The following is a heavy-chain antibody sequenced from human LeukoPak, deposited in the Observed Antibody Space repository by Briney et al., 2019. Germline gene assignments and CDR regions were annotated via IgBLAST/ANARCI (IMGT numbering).Heavy chain of an antibody. Sequence: GGSLRLSCTGSGFTFGEDAMSWDRQAPGKGLEWIGFIRTNSYGGTTEYAASVKGRFTISRDDSKSIAYLQMDSLKTEDTAVYYCTIDPQFDCWGQGTLVTVSS. CDR2: IRTNSYGGTT. CDR1: GFTFGEDA. J-gene: IGHJ4*02. CDR3: TIDPQFDC. V-gene: IGHV3-49*04.